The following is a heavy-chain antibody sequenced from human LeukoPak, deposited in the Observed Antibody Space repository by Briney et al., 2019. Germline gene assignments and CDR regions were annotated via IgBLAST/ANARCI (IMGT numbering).Heavy chain of an antibody. V-gene: IGHV4-38-2*02. D-gene: IGHD3-22*01. J-gene: IGHJ4*02. CDR2: FDQSGST. Sequence: KTSETLSLTCTVSGYSISSGYYWGCIRQPPGKGLEWIGSFDQSGSTYYNPSLKSRVTISVDKSKNHFSLKLSSVTAADTAVYYYARAPYYDSSGYHSAYFEYWGQGTLVTVSS. CDR3: ARAPYYDSSGYHSAYFEY. CDR1: GYSISSGYY.